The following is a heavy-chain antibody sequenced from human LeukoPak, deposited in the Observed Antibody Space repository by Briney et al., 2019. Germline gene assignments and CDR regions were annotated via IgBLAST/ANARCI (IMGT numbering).Heavy chain of an antibody. V-gene: IGHV3-33*06. J-gene: IGHJ4*02. CDR2: IWYDGDNK. CDR1: GFTFSSYV. CDR3: AKARATYLYDTSGYSALDY. D-gene: IGHD3-22*01. Sequence: GGSLRLSCAASGFTFSSYVMHWVRQAPGKGLEGVALIWYDGDNKYYSDSVKGRFTISRDNSKNTLYLQMDSLRAEDTAVYYCAKARATYLYDTSGYSALDYWGQGTLVTVSS.